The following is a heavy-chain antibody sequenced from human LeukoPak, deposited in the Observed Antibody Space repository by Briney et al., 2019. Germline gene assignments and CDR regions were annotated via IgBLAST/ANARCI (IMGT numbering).Heavy chain of an antibody. CDR3: AELISGYGSYYFDY. CDR1: GGSISSGDYY. CDR2: IYYSGST. V-gene: IGHV4-30-4*08. Sequence: SETLSLTCTVSGGSISSGDYYWSWIRQPPGKGLEWIGYIYYSGSTYYNPSLKSRVTISVDTSKNQFSLKLSSVTAADTAVYYCAELISGYGSYYFDYWGQGTLVTVSS. D-gene: IGHD5-12*01. J-gene: IGHJ4*02.